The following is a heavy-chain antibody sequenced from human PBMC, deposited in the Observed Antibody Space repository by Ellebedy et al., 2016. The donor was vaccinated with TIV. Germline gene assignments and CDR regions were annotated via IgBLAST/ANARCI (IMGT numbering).Heavy chain of an antibody. V-gene: IGHV3-48*02. CDR1: GFTFSSYS. CDR3: ARVEGYCSGGSCYSAHQFDY. J-gene: IGHJ4*02. Sequence: GESLKISCAASGFTFSSYSMNWVRQAPGKGLEWVSYISSSSTIYYADSVKGRFTISRDNAKNSLYLQMNSLRDEDTAVYYCARVEGYCSGGSCYSAHQFDYWGQGTLVTVSS. CDR2: ISSSSTI. D-gene: IGHD2-15*01.